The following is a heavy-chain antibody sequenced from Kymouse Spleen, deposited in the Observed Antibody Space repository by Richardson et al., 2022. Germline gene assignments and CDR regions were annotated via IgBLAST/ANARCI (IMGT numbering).Heavy chain of an antibody. CDR1: GGSFSGYY. CDR3: ARGAVDIVATKDPNYYYYGMDV. CDR2: INHSGST. J-gene: IGHJ6*02. D-gene: IGHD5-12*01. Sequence: QVQLQQWGAGLLKPSETLSLTCAVYGGSFSGYYWSWIRQPPGKGLEWIGEINHSGSTNYNPSLKSRVTISVDTSKNQFSLKLSSVTAADTAVYYCARGAVDIVATKDPNYYYYGMDVWGQGTTVTVSS. V-gene: IGHV4-34*01.